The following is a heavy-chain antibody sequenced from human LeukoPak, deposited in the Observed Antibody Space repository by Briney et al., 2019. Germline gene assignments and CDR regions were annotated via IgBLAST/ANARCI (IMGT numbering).Heavy chain of an antibody. CDR1: GGSFSGYY. J-gene: IGHJ5*02. D-gene: IGHD2-15*01. CDR3: ARILVVALNWFDP. Sequence: SETLSLTCAVYGGSFSGYYWSWIRQPPGKGLEWIGEINHSGSTNYNPSLKSRVTISVDTSKNQFSLKLSSVTAADTAVYYCARILVVALNWFDPWGQGTLVTVSS. CDR2: INHSGST. V-gene: IGHV4-34*01.